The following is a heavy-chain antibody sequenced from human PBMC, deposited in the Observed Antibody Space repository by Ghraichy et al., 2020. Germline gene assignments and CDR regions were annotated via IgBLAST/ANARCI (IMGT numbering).Heavy chain of an antibody. D-gene: IGHD6-6*01. Sequence: SETLSLTCSVSGDSITNYYWNWIRQPAGKRLEWIGRIYSSGSTNYNPSLKSRVTMSVDTSNNEFSLDLSSVTAADTAVYFCARAPYSSSPFDYWGQGILVTVSS. CDR2: IYSSGST. J-gene: IGHJ4*02. CDR3: ARAPYSSSPFDY. V-gene: IGHV4-4*07. CDR1: GDSITNYY.